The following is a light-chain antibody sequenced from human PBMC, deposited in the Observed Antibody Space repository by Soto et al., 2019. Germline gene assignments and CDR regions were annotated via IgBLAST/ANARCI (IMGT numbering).Light chain of an antibody. CDR1: QAISSS. CDR2: AAS. CDR3: QHLNDYRYT. J-gene: IGKJ2*01. V-gene: IGKV1-9*01. Sequence: DIQLTQSPSFLSASVGDRVTITCRASQAISSSLAWYQHNPGKAPKFLIYAASTLQNGVPSSFSGSGSGTEFTLTISSLQPEDFATYYCQHLNDYRYTFGQGTKVEIK.